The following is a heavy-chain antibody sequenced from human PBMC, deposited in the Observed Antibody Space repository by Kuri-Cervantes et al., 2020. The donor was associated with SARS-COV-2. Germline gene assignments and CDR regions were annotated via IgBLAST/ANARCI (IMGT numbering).Heavy chain of an antibody. V-gene: IGHV3-74*01. CDR2: INPDGSYT. J-gene: IGHJ5*02. CDR3: AKDRSVYVVSNWFDL. CDR1: GFTFSGHW. Sequence: GESLKISCAASGFTFSGHWIHWVRQAPGKGLVWVSRINPDGSYTNNADSVKGRFTLSRDNAKNMLFLQMNSLRAEDTAVYYCAKDRSVYVVSNWFDLWGQGTLVTVSS. D-gene: IGHD2-21*01.